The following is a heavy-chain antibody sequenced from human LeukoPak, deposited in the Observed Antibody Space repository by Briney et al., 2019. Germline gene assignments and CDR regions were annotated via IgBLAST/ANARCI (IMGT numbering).Heavy chain of an antibody. CDR1: GGTFSSYA. V-gene: IGHV1-69*01. CDR2: IIPIFGTA. CDR3: ARDYGGNSDRYYYYYYMDV. D-gene: IGHD4-23*01. J-gene: IGHJ6*03. Sequence: SVKVSCKASGGTFSSYAISRVRQAPGQGLEWMGGIIPIFGTANYAQKFQGRVTITADESTSTAYMELSSLRSEDTAVYYCARDYGGNSDRYYYYYYMDVWGKGTTVTVSS.